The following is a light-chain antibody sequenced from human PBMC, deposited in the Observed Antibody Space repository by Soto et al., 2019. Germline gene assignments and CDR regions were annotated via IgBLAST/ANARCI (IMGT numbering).Light chain of an antibody. J-gene: IGKJ1*01. CDR3: QQYGSSRWT. V-gene: IGKV3-20*01. CDR2: GAS. CDR1: QSVSSSY. Sequence: EIVLTQSPGTLSLYPGERATLSCRASQSVSSSYLAWYQQKPGQAPRLLIYGASSRATGIPDRFSGSGSGTDFTLTISRLEPEDFEVYYCQQYGSSRWTFGQGTKVEIK.